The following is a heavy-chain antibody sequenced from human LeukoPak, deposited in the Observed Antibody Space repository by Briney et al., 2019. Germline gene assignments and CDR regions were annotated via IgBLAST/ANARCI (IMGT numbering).Heavy chain of an antibody. Sequence: SETLSLTCAVYGGSFSGYYWSWIRQPPGKGLEWIGYIYYSGSTNYNPSLKSRVTISVDTSKNQFSLKLSSVTAADTAVYYCAIGFAYGMDVWGQGTTVTVSS. V-gene: IGHV4-59*01. CDR1: GGSFSGYY. CDR3: AIGFAYGMDV. CDR2: IYYSGST. J-gene: IGHJ6*02. D-gene: IGHD3-3*01.